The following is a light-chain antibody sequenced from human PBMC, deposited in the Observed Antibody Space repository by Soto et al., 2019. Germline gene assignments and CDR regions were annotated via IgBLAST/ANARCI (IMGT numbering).Light chain of an antibody. J-gene: IGKJ1*01. CDR2: GTS. Sequence: EIGMTQSPATLSVYPGERATLSCRASQSVSSNLAWYQQKPGQSPRLLIYGTSTRATGIPARFSGSGSGTEFTLTISSLQSEDFAVYYCHQYQFSPTLGRGAKV. V-gene: IGKV3-15*01. CDR1: QSVSSN. CDR3: HQYQFSPT.